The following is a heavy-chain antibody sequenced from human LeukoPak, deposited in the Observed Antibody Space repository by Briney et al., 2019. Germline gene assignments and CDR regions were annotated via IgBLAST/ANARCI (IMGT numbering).Heavy chain of an antibody. J-gene: IGHJ1*01. V-gene: IGHV3-66*01. CDR3: ASDSYSPEYFQH. CDR2: IYSGGST. D-gene: IGHD2-15*01. CDR1: GSTVSNNY. Sequence: SGGSLRLSCAASGSTVSNNYMSWVRQAPGKGLEWVSVIYSGGSTFYADSVKGRFTISRDNSKNTLYLQMNSLRAEDTAVYYCASDSYSPEYFQHWGQGTLVTVSS.